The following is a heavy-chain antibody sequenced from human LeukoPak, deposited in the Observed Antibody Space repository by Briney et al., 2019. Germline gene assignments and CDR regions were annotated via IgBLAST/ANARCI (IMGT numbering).Heavy chain of an antibody. Sequence: GGSLRLSCAASGFPLSSYAMSWVRQAPGKGLEWVSAITATSSSTHDADSVQGRFTISRDNSKNTLYLQMNSLRPEDTAIYYCAKLFESGTYNNFFHYWGQGTLVTVFS. D-gene: IGHD3-10*01. CDR1: GFPLSSYA. CDR2: ITATSSST. V-gene: IGHV3-23*01. CDR3: AKLFESGTYNNFFHY. J-gene: IGHJ4*02.